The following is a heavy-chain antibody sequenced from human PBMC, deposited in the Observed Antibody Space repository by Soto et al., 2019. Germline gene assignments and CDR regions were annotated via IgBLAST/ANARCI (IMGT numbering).Heavy chain of an antibody. CDR1: GGSISPYY. V-gene: IGHV4-59*01. D-gene: IGHD4-17*01. J-gene: IGHJ6*02. Sequence: SETLSLTCTVSGGSISPYYWSWIRQPPGKGLEWIGYIYYSGRTNYNPSLKSRVTISVDTSKNQFSLNLSSVTAADTAVYYCARDLRFQGHDYADYLGYGMDVWGQGTTVTVPS. CDR2: IYYSGRT. CDR3: ARDLRFQGHDYADYLGYGMDV.